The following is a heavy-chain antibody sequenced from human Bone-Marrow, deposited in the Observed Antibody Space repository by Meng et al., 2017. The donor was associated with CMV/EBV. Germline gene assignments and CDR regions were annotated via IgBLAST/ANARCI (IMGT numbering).Heavy chain of an antibody. J-gene: IGHJ5*02. D-gene: IGHD2-2*01. CDR3: ARQLGYCSSTSCYLDNWFDP. V-gene: IGHV3-7*01. Sequence: GGSLRLSCAASGFTFDDYGMSWVRQAPGKGLEWVANIKQDGSEKYYVDSVKGRFTISRDNAKNSLYLQMNSLRAEDTAVYYCARQLGYCSSTSCYLDNWFDPWGQGTLVTVSS. CDR2: IKQDGSEK. CDR1: GFTFDDYG.